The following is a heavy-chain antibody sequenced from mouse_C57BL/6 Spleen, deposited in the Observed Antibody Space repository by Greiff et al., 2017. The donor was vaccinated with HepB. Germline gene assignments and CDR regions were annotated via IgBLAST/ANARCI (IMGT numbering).Heavy chain of an antibody. CDR1: GYTFTDYN. J-gene: IGHJ4*01. CDR2: INPNNGGT. CDR3: ARGAYDDDAMDY. V-gene: IGHV1-22*01. D-gene: IGHD2-12*01. Sequence: EVQLQQSGPELVKPGASVKMSCKASGYTFTDYNMHWVKQSHGQSLEWIGYINPNNGGTSYNQKFKGTATLTVNKSSSTAYMELRSLPSADSAVFYGARGAYDDDAMDYWGQGTSVTVAS.